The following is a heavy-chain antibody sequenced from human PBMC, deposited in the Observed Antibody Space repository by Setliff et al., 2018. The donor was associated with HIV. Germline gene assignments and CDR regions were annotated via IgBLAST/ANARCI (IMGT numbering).Heavy chain of an antibody. CDR1: GYTLTELS. CDR3: ATRAYDSRGYLRSRVSGAAFDI. D-gene: IGHD3-22*01. V-gene: IGHV1-24*01. J-gene: IGHJ3*02. Sequence: ASVKVSCKVSGYTLTELSIHWVRQAPGKGLEWMGGFAPQYDKTFYAQKFQGRITMSEDTSTDTAYMELSSLRSEDTAVYYCATRAYDSRGYLRSRVSGAAFDIWGQGTMVTVSS. CDR2: FAPQYDKT.